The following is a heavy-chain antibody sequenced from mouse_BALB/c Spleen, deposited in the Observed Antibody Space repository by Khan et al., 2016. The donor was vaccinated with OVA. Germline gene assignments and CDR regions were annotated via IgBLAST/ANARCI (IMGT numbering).Heavy chain of an antibody. V-gene: IGHV2-6-7*01. Sequence: QVQLKESGPGLVAPSQSLSITCTVSGFSLTGYGVNWVRQPPGKGLEWLGMIWGDGRTDYNSALKSRLSISKDNSKSQVFLKMNSLQTYDTARYYCARGVYYYGSRTMDYWGQGTSVTVSS. CDR1: GFSLTGYG. CDR2: IWGDGRT. J-gene: IGHJ4*01. CDR3: ARGVYYYGSRTMDY. D-gene: IGHD1-1*01.